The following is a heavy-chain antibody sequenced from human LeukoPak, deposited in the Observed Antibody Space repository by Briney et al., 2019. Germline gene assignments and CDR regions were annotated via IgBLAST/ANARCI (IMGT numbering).Heavy chain of an antibody. D-gene: IGHD3-22*01. V-gene: IGHV3-74*01. Sequence: GGSLRLSCAASGFTFTNAWMDWVRQAPGKGLVWVSRIDSDGNITTYADSVKGRFTISRDNAKNTLYLQMNSLRAEDTAVYYCARISYDSSGYYDYWGQGTLVTVSS. J-gene: IGHJ4*02. CDR2: IDSDGNIT. CDR1: GFTFTNAW. CDR3: ARISYDSSGYYDY.